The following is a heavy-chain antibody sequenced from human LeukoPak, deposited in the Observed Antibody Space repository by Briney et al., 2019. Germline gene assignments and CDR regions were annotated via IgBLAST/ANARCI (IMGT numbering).Heavy chain of an antibody. J-gene: IGHJ4*01. CDR1: GGSISGSVYY. Sequence: PSETLSLTCTVSGGSISGSVYYWGWIRQPPGKGLEWIGSIYESGSTYYNSSLKTRVTISEDMSKNQFSLKVSSVTAADTAVYYCASGDCRGDSCSTSPFSYWGQGALVTVSS. CDR3: ASGDCRGDSCSTSPFSY. CDR2: IYESGST. D-gene: IGHD2-15*01. V-gene: IGHV4-39*01.